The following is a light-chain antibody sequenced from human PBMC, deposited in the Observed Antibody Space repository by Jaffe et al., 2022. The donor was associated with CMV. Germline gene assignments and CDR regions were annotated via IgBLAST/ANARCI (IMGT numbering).Light chain of an antibody. CDR3: NSHTTSSTWV. CDR2: DVS. CDR1: SRDVGSYNH. Sequence: QSALTQPASVSGSPGQSITISCTGTSRDVGSYNHVSWYQQHPAKAPKLMIYDVSDRPSGVSNRFSGSKSGNTASLTISGLQAEDEADYYCNSHTTSSTWVFGGGTRLTVL. V-gene: IGLV2-14*03. J-gene: IGLJ3*02.